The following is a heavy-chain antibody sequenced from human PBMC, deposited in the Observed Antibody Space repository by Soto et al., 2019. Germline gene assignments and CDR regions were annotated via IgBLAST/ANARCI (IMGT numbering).Heavy chain of an antibody. J-gene: IGHJ6*02. V-gene: IGHV3-23*01. CDR2: ISGSGGST. CDR3: AKAGQWLLQQDYYYGMDV. Sequence: EVQLLESGGGLVQPGGSLRLSCAASGFTFSSYAMSWVRQAPGKGLEWVSAISGSGGSTYYADSVKGRFTISRDNSKNTLYLQMNSLRAEDTAVYYCAKAGQWLLQQDYYYGMDVWGQGTTVTVSS. D-gene: IGHD3-22*01. CDR1: GFTFSSYA.